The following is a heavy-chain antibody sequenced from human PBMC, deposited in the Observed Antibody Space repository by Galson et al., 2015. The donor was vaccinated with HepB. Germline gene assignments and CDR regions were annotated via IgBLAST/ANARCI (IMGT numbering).Heavy chain of an antibody. D-gene: IGHD3-9*01. V-gene: IGHV3-30-3*01. CDR1: GFTFSSYA. Sequence: SLRLSCAASGFTFSSYAMHWVRQAPGKGLEWVAVISYDGSNKYYADSVKGRFTISRDNSKNTLYLQMNSLRAEDTAVYYCARDTAITIFYFDWLPMGLDYWGQGTLVTVSS. CDR2: ISYDGSNK. J-gene: IGHJ4*02. CDR3: ARDTAITIFYFDWLPMGLDY.